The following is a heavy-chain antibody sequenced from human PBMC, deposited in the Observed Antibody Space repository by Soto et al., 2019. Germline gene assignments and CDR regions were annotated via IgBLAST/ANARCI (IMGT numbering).Heavy chain of an antibody. V-gene: IGHV1-8*01. J-gene: IGHJ6*03. CDR1: GYTFTSYD. CDR3: ARGGYCTSTSCHNYYMDV. Sequence: ASVKVSCKASGYTFTSYDINWVRQATGQGLEWMGWMNPNSGNTGYAQKFQGRVTMTRNTSISTAYMELSSLRSEDTAVYYCARGGYCTSTSCHNYYMDVWGKGTTVTVSS. D-gene: IGHD2-2*02. CDR2: MNPNSGNT.